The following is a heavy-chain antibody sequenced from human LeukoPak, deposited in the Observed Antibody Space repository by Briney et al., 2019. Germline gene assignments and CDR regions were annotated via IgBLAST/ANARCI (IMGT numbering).Heavy chain of an antibody. Sequence: GGSLRLSCAASGFTFSDYYMSWIRQAPGKGLEWVSYISSSTTTIYYADSVKGRFTISRDNAKNSLYLQMHSLRAEDTAVYYCAKGPAGTSNYYYMDVWGKGTTVTVSS. CDR1: GFTFSDYY. D-gene: IGHD6-19*01. CDR2: ISSSTTTI. J-gene: IGHJ6*03. CDR3: AKGPAGTSNYYYMDV. V-gene: IGHV3-11*01.